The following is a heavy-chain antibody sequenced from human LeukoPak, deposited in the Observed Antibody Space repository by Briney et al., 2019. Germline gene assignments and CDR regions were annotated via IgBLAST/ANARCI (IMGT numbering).Heavy chain of an antibody. V-gene: IGHV3-74*01. CDR3: VRGYCSSTSCPTLYYY. J-gene: IGHJ4*02. Sequence: GGSLRLSCAASGFTFSNYWMHWVRQVPGKGLMWVSRINNDGSITSYADSVKGRFTISRDNAKNTLYLQMNSLRAEDTAVYYCVRGYCSSTSCPTLYYYWGQGSLVTVSS. CDR2: INNDGSIT. D-gene: IGHD2-2*01. CDR1: GFTFSNYW.